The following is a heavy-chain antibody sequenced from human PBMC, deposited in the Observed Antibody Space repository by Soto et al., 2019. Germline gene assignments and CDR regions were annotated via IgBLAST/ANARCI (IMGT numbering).Heavy chain of an antibody. V-gene: IGHV3-21*01. CDR2: IXSSSSYI. CDR1: GFTFSSYS. Sequence: EVQLVESGGGLVKPGGSLRLSCAASGFTFSSYSMNWVRQAPGKGLEWVXSIXSSSSYIYYADSVKGRFTISRDNAKNSLXLQXXXXXXXXXXXXXXXXXXXXXXXXXXXXXXGWFDPWGQGTLVTVSS. CDR3: XXXXXXXXXXXXXXXXGWFDP. J-gene: IGHJ5*02.